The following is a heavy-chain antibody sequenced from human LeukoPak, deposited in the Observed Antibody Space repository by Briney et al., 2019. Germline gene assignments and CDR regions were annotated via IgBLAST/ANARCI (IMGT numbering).Heavy chain of an antibody. J-gene: IGHJ4*02. CDR3: ARESIAVAGAPFDY. V-gene: IGHV3-48*03. CDR1: GFTFSSYE. Sequence: GGSLRLSCAASGFTFSSYEMNRVRQAPGKGLEWVSYISSGSTIYDADSVKGRFTISRDNAKNSLYLQMNSLRAEDTAVYYCARESIAVAGAPFDYWGQGTLVTVSS. D-gene: IGHD6-19*01. CDR2: ISSGSTI.